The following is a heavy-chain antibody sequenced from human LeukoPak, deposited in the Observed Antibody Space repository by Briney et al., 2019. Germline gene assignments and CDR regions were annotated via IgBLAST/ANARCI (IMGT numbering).Heavy chain of an antibody. CDR1: GSSISGYY. CDR3: SRDGRSRYDSSHY. Sequence: PSETLSLTCTVSGSSISGYYWSWIRQPAGKGLEWIGRIYITGGTNYNPSLKSRVTISLDTSNNQSSLILSSVTAADPAVSYFSRDGRSRYDSSHYWGQGTLVTVSS. V-gene: IGHV4-4*07. J-gene: IGHJ4*02. CDR2: IYITGGT. D-gene: IGHD6-6*01.